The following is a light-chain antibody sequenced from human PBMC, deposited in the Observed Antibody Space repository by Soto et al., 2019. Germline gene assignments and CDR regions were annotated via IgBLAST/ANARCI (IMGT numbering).Light chain of an antibody. CDR3: QQYNNWPRWA. V-gene: IGKV3-15*01. Sequence: EIVMTQSPATLPVSPGERATLSCRASQSVSNNLAWYQQKHGQAPRLLFYGASTRATGIPARFSGSGSGTEFTLTISSLQSEDFAVYFCQQYNNWPRWAFGQGTKVDIK. CDR2: GAS. CDR1: QSVSNN. J-gene: IGKJ1*01.